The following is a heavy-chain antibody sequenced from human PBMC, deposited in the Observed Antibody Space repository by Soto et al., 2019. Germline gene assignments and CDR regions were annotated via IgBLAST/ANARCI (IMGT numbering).Heavy chain of an antibody. V-gene: IGHV3-48*01. CDR2: ISSSSRTI. J-gene: IGHJ5*02. D-gene: IGHD5-12*01. CDR3: AREWDGDGYNSGWFDP. Sequence: WGSIRLCCAASGLTFSIYGMNWVRKAPGKGLEWVSYISSSSRTIYCADSVKGRFTISRDNAKNSLYLQMNSLRAEDTAVYYCAREWDGDGYNSGWFDPWGQGTLVTVSS. CDR1: GLTFSIYG.